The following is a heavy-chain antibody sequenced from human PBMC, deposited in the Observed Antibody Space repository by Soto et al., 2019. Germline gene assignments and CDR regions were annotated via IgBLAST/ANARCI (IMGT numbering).Heavy chain of an antibody. CDR1: GFTFTSYA. J-gene: IGHJ4*02. V-gene: IGHV3-30-3*01. CDR2: ISYDGNNK. D-gene: IGHD2-15*01. CDR3: ARDFSMVVVAPGY. Sequence: QVQLVESGGGVVQPGRSLRLSCVASGFTFTSYAMHWVRQAPGKGLEWVAVISYDGNNKYYADSVKGRFTISRDNSKDTVYLPMNSLRAEDTGVYFCARDFSMVVVAPGYWGQGTLVTVSS.